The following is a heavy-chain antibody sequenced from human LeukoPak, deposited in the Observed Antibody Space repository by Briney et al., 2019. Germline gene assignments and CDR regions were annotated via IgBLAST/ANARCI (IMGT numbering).Heavy chain of an antibody. Sequence: GGSLRLSCAASGFTFSSYAMHWVRQTPGKGLEWVAVISYDGRKAYYAVSVMGRFTISRDNSKTTLYLQMNSLRAEDTAVYYCARAEYYDSSGPDYWGQGTLVTVSS. CDR3: ARAEYYDSSGPDY. D-gene: IGHD3-22*01. CDR1: GFTFSSYA. CDR2: ISYDGRKA. V-gene: IGHV3-30*04. J-gene: IGHJ4*02.